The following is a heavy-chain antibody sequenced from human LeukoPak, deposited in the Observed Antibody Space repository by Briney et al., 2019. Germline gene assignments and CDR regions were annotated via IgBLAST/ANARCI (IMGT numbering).Heavy chain of an antibody. CDR2: ISYDGSNK. CDR3: AKDLEAVTMIVPY. Sequence: GRSLRLSCAASGFTFSSYGMHWVRQAPGKGLEWVAVISYDGSNKYYAASVKGRFTISRDNSKNTLYLQMNSLRAEDTAVYYCAKDLEAVTMIVPYWGQGTLVTVSS. D-gene: IGHD3-22*01. V-gene: IGHV3-30*18. CDR1: GFTFSSYG. J-gene: IGHJ4*02.